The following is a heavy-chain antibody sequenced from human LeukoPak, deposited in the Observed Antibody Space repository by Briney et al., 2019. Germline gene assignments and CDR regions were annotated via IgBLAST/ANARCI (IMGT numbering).Heavy chain of an antibody. CDR2: INHSGST. J-gene: IGHJ4*02. Sequence: SETLSLTCAVYGGSFSGYYWSWIRQPPVKGLEWIGEINHSGSTNYNPSLKSRVTISVDTSKNQFSLKLSSVTAADTAVYYCASSSGDEVDYWGQGTLVTVSS. V-gene: IGHV4-34*01. D-gene: IGHD1-14*01. CDR3: ASSSGDEVDY. CDR1: GGSFSGYY.